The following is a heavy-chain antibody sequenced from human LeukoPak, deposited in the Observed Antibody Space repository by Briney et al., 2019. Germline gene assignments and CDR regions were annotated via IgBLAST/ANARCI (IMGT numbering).Heavy chain of an antibody. J-gene: IGHJ4*02. CDR1: GYTFTSYV. V-gene: IGHV1-18*01. D-gene: IGHD5-24*01. Sequence: GTSVKVSCKASGYTFTSYVISWVQQAPGQGLEWMGWISRYNGNTNYAQKFRGRVTMTTNTSTSTAYMELRSLRSDDTAVYYCASLKTDGYFDYWGQGTLVTVSS. CDR3: ASLKTDGYFDY. CDR2: ISRYNGNT.